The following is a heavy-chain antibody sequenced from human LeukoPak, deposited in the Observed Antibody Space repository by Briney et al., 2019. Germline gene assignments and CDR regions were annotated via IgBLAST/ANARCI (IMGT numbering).Heavy chain of an antibody. CDR1: GYSFTSYW. D-gene: IGHD6-19*01. Sequence: GESLKISCQGSGYSFTSYWIGWVRQMRGKGLEWMGIIYPGDSDTRYTPSSQGQVTISAPKSISTAYLHWRGLKCSRTARYCCAGQGGQWLADSAFDIWGQGTMVTVSS. V-gene: IGHV5-51*01. CDR2: IYPGDSDT. CDR3: AGQGGQWLADSAFDI. J-gene: IGHJ3*02.